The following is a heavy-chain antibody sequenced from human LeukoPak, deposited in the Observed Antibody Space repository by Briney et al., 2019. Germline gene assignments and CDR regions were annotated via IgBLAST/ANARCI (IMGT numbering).Heavy chain of an antibody. CDR2: ISSSGSTI. V-gene: IGHV3-48*03. J-gene: IGHJ5*02. Sequence: PGGSLRLSCAASGFTFSSYEMNWVRQAPGKGLEWVSYISSSGSTIYYADSVKGRFTISRDNAKNSLYLQMNSLRAEDTAVYYCARDPGTAMVTVSGLNWFDPWGQGTLVTVSS. CDR1: GFTFSSYE. D-gene: IGHD5-18*01. CDR3: ARDPGTAMVTVSGLNWFDP.